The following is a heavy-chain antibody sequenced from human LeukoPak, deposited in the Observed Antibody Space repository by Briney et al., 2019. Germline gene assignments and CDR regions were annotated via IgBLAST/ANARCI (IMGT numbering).Heavy chain of an antibody. CDR1: GFTFSSYA. Sequence: GGSLRLSCAASGFTFSSYAMSWVRQAPGKGLEWVSAISGSGGSAYYTDSVKGRFTIPRDNSKNTLYLQMNSLRAEDTAVYYCAKGRYYFDYWGQGTLVTVSS. CDR2: ISGSGGSA. CDR3: AKGRYYFDY. D-gene: IGHD2-2*01. J-gene: IGHJ4*02. V-gene: IGHV3-23*01.